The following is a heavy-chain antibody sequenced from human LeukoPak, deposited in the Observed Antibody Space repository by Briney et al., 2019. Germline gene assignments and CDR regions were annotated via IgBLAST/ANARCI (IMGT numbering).Heavy chain of an antibody. V-gene: IGHV4-59*01. CDR1: GGSISSYY. Sequence: SETLSLTCTVSGGSISSYYWSWIRQPPGKGLEWIGYIYYSGSTNYNPSPKSRVTISVDTSKNQFSLKLSSVTAADTAVYYCARARYSSGWADFDYWGQGTLVTVSS. J-gene: IGHJ4*02. D-gene: IGHD6-19*01. CDR3: ARARYSSGWADFDY. CDR2: IYYSGST.